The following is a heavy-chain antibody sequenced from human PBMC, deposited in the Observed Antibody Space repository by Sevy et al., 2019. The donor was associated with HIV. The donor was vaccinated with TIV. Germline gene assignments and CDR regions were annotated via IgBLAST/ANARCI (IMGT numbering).Heavy chain of an antibody. Sequence: GGSLRLSCAASGFIFSNYAIHWVRRAPGNGLEWVAVISYDGSNKHYAASVKGRFTISRDNSRNTLFLQMNSLRLDDTAVYYCARDPTFSSDTRGYYPFDSSGQGTLVTVSS. CDR2: ISYDGSNK. CDR1: GFIFSNYA. V-gene: IGHV3-30*04. CDR3: ARDPTFSSDTRGYYPFDS. D-gene: IGHD3-22*01. J-gene: IGHJ4*02.